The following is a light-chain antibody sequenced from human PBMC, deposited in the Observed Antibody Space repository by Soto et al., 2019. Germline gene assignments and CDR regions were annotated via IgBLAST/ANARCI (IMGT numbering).Light chain of an antibody. CDR1: QDVRDD. CDR2: EAS. CDR3: LQYSSYPWT. J-gene: IGKJ1*01. V-gene: IGKV1-17*01. Sequence: DIQMTQSPSSLSASVGDRVTITCRASQDVRDDLGWYQQTPGKAPERLIYEASTLHRGVTSRFSGSGSGTEFTLTISSLQPEDFATDYCLQYSSYPWTFGQGTNVEIK.